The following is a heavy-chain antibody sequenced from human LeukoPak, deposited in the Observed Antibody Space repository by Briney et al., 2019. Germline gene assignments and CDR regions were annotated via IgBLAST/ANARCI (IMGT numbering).Heavy chain of an antibody. CDR3: AKDRGKVVVAPTGY. D-gene: IGHD2-15*01. CDR1: GFTFNSYA. Sequence: GGSLRLSCAASGFTFNSYAMMWVRQAPGKGLEWVSAISGSGGSTYYADSVKGRFTISRDNSKNTLYLQMNSLRAEDTAVYYCAKDRGKVVVAPTGYWGQGTLVTVSS. V-gene: IGHV3-23*01. J-gene: IGHJ4*02. CDR2: ISGSGGST.